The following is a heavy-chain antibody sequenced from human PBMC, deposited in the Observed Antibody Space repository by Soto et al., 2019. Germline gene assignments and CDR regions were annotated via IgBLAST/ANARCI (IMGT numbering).Heavy chain of an antibody. V-gene: IGHV1-8*01. J-gene: IGHJ6*02. D-gene: IGHD3-3*01. CDR2: RNPNSGNT. CDR3: ASMPRLGTIFGVVNYYYYGMDV. CDR1: GYTFTSYD. Sequence: QVQLVQSGAEVKKPGASVKVSCKASGYTFTSYDINWVRQATGQGLEWMGWRNPNSGNTGYAQKCQGRVTMTMSTSISTAYVVLSSRRSEDTAGYYCASMPRLGTIFGVVNYYYYGMDVWGQGTTVTVSS.